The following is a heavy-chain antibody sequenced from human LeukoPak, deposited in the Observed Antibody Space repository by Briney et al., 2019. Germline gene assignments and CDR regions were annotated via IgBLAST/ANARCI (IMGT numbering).Heavy chain of an antibody. D-gene: IGHD3-22*01. CDR1: GGSVSSGSYY. CDR2: IYDSGST. CDR3: ARDPSGYFNY. V-gene: IGHV4-61*01. Sequence: SETLSLTCTVSGGSVSSGSYYWSWIRQPPGKGLEWIGYIYDSGSTNYNPSLKSRVTISVDTSKNQFSLKLSSVTAADTAVYYCARDPSGYFNYWGQGALVTVSS. J-gene: IGHJ4*02.